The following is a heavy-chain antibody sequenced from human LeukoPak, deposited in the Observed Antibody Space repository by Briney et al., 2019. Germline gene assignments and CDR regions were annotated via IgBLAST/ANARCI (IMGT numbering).Heavy chain of an antibody. Sequence: PSETLSLTCAAYGGSFSGYYWSWIRQPPGKGLEWIGEINHSGSTNYNPSLKSRVTISVDTSKNQFSLKLSSVTAADTAVYYCARSRIAAAAPPDYWGQGTLVTVSS. J-gene: IGHJ4*02. V-gene: IGHV4-34*01. CDR3: ARSRIAAAAPPDY. D-gene: IGHD6-13*01. CDR1: GGSFSGYY. CDR2: INHSGST.